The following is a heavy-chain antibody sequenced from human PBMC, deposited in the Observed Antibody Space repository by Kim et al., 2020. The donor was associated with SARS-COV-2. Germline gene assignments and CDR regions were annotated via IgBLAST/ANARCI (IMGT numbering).Heavy chain of an antibody. CDR3: AGGFDC. CDR2: IYYSGST. V-gene: IGHV4-59*09. Sequence: IYYSGSTTYNPTLKRRVTISVDTSKNPFSVKRSSVTAADTAVYYCAGGFDCGGQGTLVTVSA. J-gene: IGHJ4*02.